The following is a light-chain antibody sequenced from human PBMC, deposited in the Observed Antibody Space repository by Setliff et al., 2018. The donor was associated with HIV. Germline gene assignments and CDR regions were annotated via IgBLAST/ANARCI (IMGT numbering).Light chain of an antibody. V-gene: IGLV2-23*02. CDR3: CSYAGTITFYV. J-gene: IGLJ1*01. Sequence: QSVLTQPASVSGSPGQSITISCTGTSSDVGGYNLVSWYQHHPGKAPKLMISEVNKRPSGVSNRFSGSRSGNTASLTISGLQAEDEADYYCCSYAGTITFYVFGTGTKATVL. CDR1: SSDVGGYNL. CDR2: EVN.